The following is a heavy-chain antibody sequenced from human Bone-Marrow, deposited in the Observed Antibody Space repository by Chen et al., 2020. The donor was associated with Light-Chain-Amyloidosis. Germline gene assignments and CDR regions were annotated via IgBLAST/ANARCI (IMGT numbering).Heavy chain of an antibody. V-gene: IGHV3-13*05. CDR3: ARGGGVVWGDPWYFDL. CDR2: IGTAGDP. Sequence: EVQLVECGGGLVQPGGSLRLSCAASGFTFSSYDMHWVRQATGKGLEWVSAIGTAGDPYYPGSVKGRFTISRENAKNSLYLQMNSLRAGDTAVYYCARGGGVVWGDPWYFDLWGRGTLVTVSS. CDR1: GFTFSSYD. J-gene: IGHJ2*01. D-gene: IGHD3-3*01.